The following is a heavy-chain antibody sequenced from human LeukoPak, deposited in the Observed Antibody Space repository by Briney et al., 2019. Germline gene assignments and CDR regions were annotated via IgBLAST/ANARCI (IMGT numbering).Heavy chain of an antibody. V-gene: IGHV3-11*04. CDR3: ATSRVFDY. Sequence: PGGSLRLSCVASGFTFSDYFMSWIRQAPGKGLEWLSFINSAGDNIYNADSVKGRFTISRDNAKKTLYLEMNSLRMEDTAIYYCATSRVFDYWGQGTLVTVSS. J-gene: IGHJ4*02. CDR1: GFTFSDYF. CDR2: INSAGDNI.